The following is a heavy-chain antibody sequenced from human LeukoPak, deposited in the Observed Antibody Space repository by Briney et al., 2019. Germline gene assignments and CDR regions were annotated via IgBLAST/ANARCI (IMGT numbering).Heavy chain of an antibody. V-gene: IGHV1-2*02. D-gene: IGHD5-24*01. CDR3: ARSRDVEMATIRVLY. J-gene: IGHJ4*02. Sequence: ASVKVSCKASGYTFTGYYMHWVRQAPGQGLEWMGWINPNSGGTNYAQKFQGRVTMTRDTSISTAYMELSRLRSDDTAVYYCARSRDVEMATIRVLYWGQGTLVTVSS. CDR2: INPNSGGT. CDR1: GYTFTGYY.